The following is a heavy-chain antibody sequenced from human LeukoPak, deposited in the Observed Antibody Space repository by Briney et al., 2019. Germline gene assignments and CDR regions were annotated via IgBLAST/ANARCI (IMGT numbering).Heavy chain of an antibody. Sequence: SETLSLTCTVSGDSISSSSYFWAWIRQPPGRGLEWIGSIFYSGTTYYNPSTKSRVTISVDASRNQFSLKLSSVTAADTAVFYCARLVGATGAFDIWGQGTMVTVSS. D-gene: IGHD2-2*01. J-gene: IGHJ3*02. V-gene: IGHV4-39*01. CDR3: ARLVGATGAFDI. CDR1: GDSISSSSYF. CDR2: IFYSGTT.